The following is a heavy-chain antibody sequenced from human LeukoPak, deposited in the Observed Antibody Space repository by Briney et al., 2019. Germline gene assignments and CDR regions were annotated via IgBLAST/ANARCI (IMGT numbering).Heavy chain of an antibody. V-gene: IGHV3-74*01. D-gene: IGHD3-10*01. J-gene: IGHJ4*02. CDR3: ARGAGGSGTASDY. Sequence: GGSLRLSCAASGFTFSSYWMHWVRQAPGKGLVWVSLINTDGSSTNYADSVRGRFTISRDNAKNTLHLQMNSLRAEDTAVYHCARGAGGSGTASDYWGQGTLVTVSS. CDR1: GFTFSSYW. CDR2: INTDGSST.